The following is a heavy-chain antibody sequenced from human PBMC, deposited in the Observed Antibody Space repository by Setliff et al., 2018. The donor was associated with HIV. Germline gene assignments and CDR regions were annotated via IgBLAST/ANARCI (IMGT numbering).Heavy chain of an antibody. D-gene: IGHD5-18*01. CDR2: INHSGST. V-gene: IGHV4-34*01. J-gene: IGHJ4*02. Sequence: SETLSLTCAVYNGSFSGYYWTWSRQPPGKGLEWIGEINHSGSTNYSPSLESRVTISVDASRNQFSLRLSSVTAADTAVYYCAAWGPRYSYAPYFFDSWGQGTLVTVSS. CDR1: NGSFSGYY. CDR3: AAWGPRYSYAPYFFDS.